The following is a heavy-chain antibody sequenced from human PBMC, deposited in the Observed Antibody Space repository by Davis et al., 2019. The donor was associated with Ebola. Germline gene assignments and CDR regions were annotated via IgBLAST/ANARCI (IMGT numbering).Heavy chain of an antibody. D-gene: IGHD1-7*01. CDR3: ARGKMSWNYDY. J-gene: IGHJ4*02. Sequence: PGGSLRLSCTVSGGSISSYYWSWIRQPPGKGLEWIGYIYYSGSTNYNPSLKSRVTMSVDTSKNQFSLKLSSVTAADTAVYYCARGKMSWNYDYWGQGTLVTVSS. CDR2: IYYSGST. V-gene: IGHV4-59*12. CDR1: GGSISSYY.